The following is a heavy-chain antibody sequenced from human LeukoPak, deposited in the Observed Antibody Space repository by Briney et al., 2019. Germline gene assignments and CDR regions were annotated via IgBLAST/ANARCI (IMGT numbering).Heavy chain of an antibody. Sequence: GGSQRLSCAASGFIFSSYAMSWVRQAPGKGLEWVSSLSGTGGDPYYAGSVKGRFTISRDNSKNTLYLQMNSLRAEDTAVYYCARLGPSIGSGLYYFDYWGQGTLVTVSS. CDR3: ARLGPSIGSGLYYFDY. D-gene: IGHD6-19*01. CDR1: GFIFSSYA. V-gene: IGHV3-23*01. J-gene: IGHJ4*02. CDR2: LSGTGGDP.